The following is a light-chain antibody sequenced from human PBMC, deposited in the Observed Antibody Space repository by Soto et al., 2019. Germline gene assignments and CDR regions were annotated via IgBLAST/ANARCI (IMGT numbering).Light chain of an antibody. Sequence: DIQMTQSPPSLSASVGDRVTITCRASQDVSNYLGWFQQKPGKAPKRLIFGASNLESGVPSRFSGTGSGTEFILTITNLQPEDFATYYCLQHTYIWSFGQGTKVDIK. CDR3: LQHTYIWS. CDR2: GAS. V-gene: IGKV1-17*02. CDR1: QDVSNY. J-gene: IGKJ1*01.